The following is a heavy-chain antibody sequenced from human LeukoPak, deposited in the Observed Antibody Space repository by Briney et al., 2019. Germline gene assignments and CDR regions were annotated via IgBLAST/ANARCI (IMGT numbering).Heavy chain of an antibody. V-gene: IGHV1-8*03. CDR3: ARAPRLHSGDYYYCDY. D-gene: IGHD4-17*01. J-gene: IGHJ4*02. Sequence: ASVKVSCKASGYTFTSYDINWVRQATGQGLEWMGWMNPNSGNTGYAQKFQGRVTITRDTSISTAYKELSSLRSEDTAVYYCARAPRLHSGDYYYCDYWGQGTLVTVSS. CDR2: MNPNSGNT. CDR1: GYTFTSYD.